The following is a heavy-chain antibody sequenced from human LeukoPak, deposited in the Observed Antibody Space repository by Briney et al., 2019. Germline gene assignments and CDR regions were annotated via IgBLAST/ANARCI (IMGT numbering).Heavy chain of an antibody. CDR3: ARDLDDAFDI. J-gene: IGHJ3*02. D-gene: IGHD1-1*01. CDR2: INPKTGST. V-gene: IGHV1-2*02. Sequence: SSVKVSCKASGYTFTDYYIHWVRQAPGQGLEGMGWINPKTGSTNYPQKFQGRVTMTRDTSISTVNMELSRLRSDDTAVYFCARDLDDAFDIWGQGTVVTVSS. CDR1: GYTFTDYY.